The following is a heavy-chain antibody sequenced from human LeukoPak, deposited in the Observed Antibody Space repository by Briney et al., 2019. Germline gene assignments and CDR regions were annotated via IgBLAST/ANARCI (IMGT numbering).Heavy chain of an antibody. J-gene: IGHJ3*02. Sequence: GGSLRLSCAASGFTFSSYSMNWVRQAPGKGLEWVSSISSSSSYIYYADSVKGRFTISRDNAKNSLYLQMNSLRAEDTAVYYCARVVDDYGDYGGESNAFDIWGQGTMVTVSS. V-gene: IGHV3-21*01. D-gene: IGHD4-17*01. CDR2: ISSSSSYI. CDR3: ARVVDDYGDYGGESNAFDI. CDR1: GFTFSSYS.